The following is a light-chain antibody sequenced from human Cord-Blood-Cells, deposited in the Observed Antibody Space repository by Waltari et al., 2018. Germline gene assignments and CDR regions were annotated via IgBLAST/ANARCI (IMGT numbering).Light chain of an antibody. CDR2: QDS. Sequence: SYELTQPPSVSVSPGQTASITCSGGKLGDKYACWYQQKPGQSPVLVIYQDSKRPSGIPEGFSGSNSGNTANLTMSGTQAMDEADYYCQAWDSITGVFGGGTKLTVL. CDR3: QAWDSITGV. CDR1: KLGDKY. V-gene: IGLV3-1*01. J-gene: IGLJ2*01.